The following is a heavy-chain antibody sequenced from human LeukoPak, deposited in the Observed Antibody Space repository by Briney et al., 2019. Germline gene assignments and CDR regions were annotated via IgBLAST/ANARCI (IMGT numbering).Heavy chain of an antibody. CDR3: AREFRGTYLFDF. Sequence: GGSLRLSCAASGFTFSCYWMHWVRQAPGKGLVWVSRINSDGSSTSSADSMKGRFTISRDNAKNTLFLQMNSLRAEDTAVYYCAREFRGTYLFDFWGQGAQVTVSS. D-gene: IGHD2-15*01. CDR2: INSDGSST. J-gene: IGHJ4*02. V-gene: IGHV3-74*01. CDR1: GFTFSCYW.